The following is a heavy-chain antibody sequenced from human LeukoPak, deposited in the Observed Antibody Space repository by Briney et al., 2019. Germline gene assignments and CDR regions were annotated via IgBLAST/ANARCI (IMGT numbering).Heavy chain of an antibody. J-gene: IGHJ4*02. CDR3: ARDRGNTPTWEYSSGWSPPTH. V-gene: IGHV1-2*06. D-gene: IGHD6-19*01. Sequence: ASVKVSCKASGYTLTGHYIHWVRQAPGQGLEWMGRIHPKSGGTDYAQNFQGRVTMTWDTSIGTAYMELSRLTSDDTAVYYCARDRGNTPTWEYSSGWSPPTHWGQGTLVTVSS. CDR2: IHPKSGGT. CDR1: GYTLTGHY.